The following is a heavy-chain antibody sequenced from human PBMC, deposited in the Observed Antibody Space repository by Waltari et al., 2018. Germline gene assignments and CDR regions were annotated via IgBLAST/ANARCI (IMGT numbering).Heavy chain of an antibody. CDR2: MNPNSGNT. Sequence: QVQLVQSGAEVKKPGASVKVSCKASGYTFTSYDINWVRQATVQGLEWMGWMNPNSGNTGYAQKFQGRVTITRNTSISTAYMERSSLRSEDTAVYYCARGRILYSKGWFDPWGQGTLVTVSS. J-gene: IGHJ5*02. V-gene: IGHV1-8*03. CDR1: GYTFTSYD. CDR3: ARGRILYSKGWFDP. D-gene: IGHD2-8*01.